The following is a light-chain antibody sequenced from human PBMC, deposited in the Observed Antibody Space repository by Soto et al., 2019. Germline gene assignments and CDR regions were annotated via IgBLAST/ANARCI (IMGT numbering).Light chain of an antibody. CDR1: SIDVGSYNL. CDR3: CSFAGSSYV. V-gene: IGLV2-23*02. CDR2: EVT. Sequence: QSVLAQPASVSGSPGQSITISCTGTSIDVGSYNLVSWYQQHPGKAPKLMIYEVTRRPSGVSNRFSGSKSDNTASLTISGLQAEDEAEYYCCSFAGSSYVFGTGTKVTVL. J-gene: IGLJ1*01.